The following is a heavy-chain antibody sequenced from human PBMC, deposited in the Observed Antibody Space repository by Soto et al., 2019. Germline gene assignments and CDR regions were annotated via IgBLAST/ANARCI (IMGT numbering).Heavy chain of an antibody. CDR2: IYYSGSS. J-gene: IGHJ4*01. CDR3: ASTRDYFDY. D-gene: IGHD1-1*01. CDR1: GGSISTGGYY. Sequence: SETLSLTCTVSGGSISTGGYYWSWIRQHPGKGLEWIGYIYYSGSSSYNLSLKGRLTISVDTSKNQFSLKLSSVTAADTAVYYCASTRDYFDYLGQGILVKVSS. V-gene: IGHV4-31*03.